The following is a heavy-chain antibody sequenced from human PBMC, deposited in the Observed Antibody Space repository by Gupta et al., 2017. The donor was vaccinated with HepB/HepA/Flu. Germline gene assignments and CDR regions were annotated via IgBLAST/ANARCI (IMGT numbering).Heavy chain of an antibody. CDR3: ARGGAYSFGPNDY. J-gene: IGHJ4*02. CDR1: GFTFSSFG. V-gene: IGHV3-74*01. Sequence: VQLVESGGGLVQSGVSVRLSCAASGFTFSSFGRHWVRQGPGKGLVWVSRINGDGSSSTYADSVKDRFIISRDNAKNTLYLQMNSLSAEDTGVFYCARGGAYSFGPNDYWGQGTLVTVSS. CDR2: INGDGSSS. D-gene: IGHD5-18*01.